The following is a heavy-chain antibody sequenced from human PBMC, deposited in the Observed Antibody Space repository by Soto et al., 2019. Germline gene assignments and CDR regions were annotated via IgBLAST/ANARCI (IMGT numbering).Heavy chain of an antibody. V-gene: IGHV1-69*12. D-gene: IGHD4-17*01. CDR3: ARDLDYDTQPPPQPYYGMDV. Sequence: QVQLVQSGAEVKKPGSSVKVSCKASGGTFSSYAISWVRQAPGQGLEWMGGIIPIFGTANYAQKFQGRVTITADESTRHAYMELCSLRSEDTAGYYCARDLDYDTQPPPQPYYGMDVWGQGTTVTVSS. CDR1: GGTFSSYA. J-gene: IGHJ6*02. CDR2: IIPIFGTA.